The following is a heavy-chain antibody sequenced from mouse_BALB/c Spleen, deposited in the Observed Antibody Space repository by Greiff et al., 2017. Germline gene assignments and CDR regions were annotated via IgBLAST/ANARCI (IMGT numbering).Heavy chain of an antibody. CDR2: INPYNGAT. CDR1: GYSFTGYY. V-gene: IGHV1-31*01. J-gene: IGHJ3*01. CDR3: ARCGYETWFAY. Sequence: VQLQQSGPELVKPGASVKISCKASGYSFTGYYMHWVKQSHVKSLEWIGRINPYNGATSYNQNFKDKASLTVDKSSSTAYMELHSLTSEDSAVYYCARCGYETWFAYWGQGTLVTVSA. D-gene: IGHD2-2*01.